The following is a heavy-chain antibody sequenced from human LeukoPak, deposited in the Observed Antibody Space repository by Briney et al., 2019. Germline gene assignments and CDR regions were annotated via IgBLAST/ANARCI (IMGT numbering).Heavy chain of an antibody. CDR3: ASDGGPFDH. CDR1: GFSVSGSA. Sequence: PGGSLRLSCAASGFSVSGSAMSWVRQAPGKGLEWVSTIRGSGDTTYHADSVKGRFTISRDDATNSVYLQMNSLRGEDTAVYYCASDGGPFDHWGQGTLVTVAS. V-gene: IGHV3-23*01. CDR2: IRGSGDTT. J-gene: IGHJ4*02. D-gene: IGHD3-16*01.